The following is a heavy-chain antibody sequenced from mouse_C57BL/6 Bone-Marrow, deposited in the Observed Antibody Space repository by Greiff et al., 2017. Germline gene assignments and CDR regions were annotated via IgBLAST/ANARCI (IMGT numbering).Heavy chain of an antibody. Sequence: EVQRVESGGGLVQPKGSLKLSCAASGFSFNTYAMNWVRQAPGKGLEWVARIRSKSNNYATYYADSVKDRFTISRDDSESMLYLQMNNLKTEDTAMYYCVRQEVTTKDGFAYWGQGTLVTVSA. D-gene: IGHD2-2*01. CDR3: VRQEVTTKDGFAY. CDR2: IRSKSNNYAT. V-gene: IGHV10-1*01. CDR1: GFSFNTYA. J-gene: IGHJ3*01.